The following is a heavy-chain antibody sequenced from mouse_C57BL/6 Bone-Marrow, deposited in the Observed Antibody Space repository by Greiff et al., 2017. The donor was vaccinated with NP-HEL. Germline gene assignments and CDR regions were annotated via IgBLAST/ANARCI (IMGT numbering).Heavy chain of an antibody. D-gene: IGHD3-3*01. CDR1: GYSITSGYY. CDR2: ISYDGSN. J-gene: IGHJ2*01. V-gene: IGHV3-6*01. Sequence: EVKLQESGPGLVKPSQSLSLTCSVTGYSITSGYYWNWIRQFPGNKLEWMGYISYDGSNNYNPSLNNRISITRDTSKNQFFRKLNSVTTEDTATYDCAREEGLYFDYWGQGTTLTVSS. CDR3: AREEGLYFDY.